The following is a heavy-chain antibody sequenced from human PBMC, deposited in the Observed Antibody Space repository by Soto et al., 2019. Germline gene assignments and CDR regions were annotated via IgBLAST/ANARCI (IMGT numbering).Heavy chain of an antibody. V-gene: IGHV5-51*01. D-gene: IGHD2-8*02. Sequence: PGESLKISCHGSGYAFSTYWIAWVRQMPGKGLEWMGIIYPGDSDTRYSPSFQGQVTISVDKSITTDYLQWSSLKASDTAMYYCARGYCTATICDPWFDPWGQGTLVTVSS. CDR2: IYPGDSDT. J-gene: IGHJ5*02. CDR1: GYAFSTYW. CDR3: ARGYCTATICDPWFDP.